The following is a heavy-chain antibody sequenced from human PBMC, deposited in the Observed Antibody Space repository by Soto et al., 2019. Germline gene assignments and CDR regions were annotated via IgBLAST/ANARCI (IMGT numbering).Heavy chain of an antibody. CDR3: ARSYVEVEANDYGMDV. CDR1: GYTFTSYY. V-gene: IGHV1-46*01. Sequence: ASVKVSCKAPGYTFTSYYMHWVRQAPGQGLEWMVIINPSGGSTSYAQKFQGRVTMTRDTSTSTVYMELSSLRSEDTAVYYCARSYVEVEANDYGMDVWGQGTAVTV. J-gene: IGHJ6*02. CDR2: INPSGGST. D-gene: IGHD3-16*01.